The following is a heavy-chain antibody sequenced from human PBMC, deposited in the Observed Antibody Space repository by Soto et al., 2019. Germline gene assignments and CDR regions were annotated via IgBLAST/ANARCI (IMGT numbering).Heavy chain of an antibody. CDR1: GYSFTSYR. J-gene: IGHJ4*02. D-gene: IGHD6-6*01. CDR2: IDPSDSYT. V-gene: IGHV5-10-1*01. CDR3: ARHGKYSSSPTYYSDS. Sequence: PGESLKISCKGYGYSFTSYRISWVRQMPGKGLEWMGRIDPSDSYTNYSPSFQGHVTISADKSISTAYLQWSSLKASATAMYYCARHGKYSSSPTYYSDSWGQGTLVTVSS.